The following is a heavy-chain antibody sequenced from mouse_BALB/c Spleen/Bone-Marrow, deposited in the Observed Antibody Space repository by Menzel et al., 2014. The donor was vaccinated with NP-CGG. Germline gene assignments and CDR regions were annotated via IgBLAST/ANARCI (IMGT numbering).Heavy chain of an antibody. J-gene: IGHJ4*01. CDR1: GYSFTSYY. Sequence: VQLQQSGAELVKPGASVKLPCKASGYSFTSYYMYWVKQRPGQGLEWIGGINPSNGGTNFNEKFKSKATLTVDKSSSTAYMQRSSLTSEDSAVYYCTRYDHDALYAMDYWGQGTSVTASS. CDR2: INPSNGGT. CDR3: TRYDHDALYAMDY. D-gene: IGHD2-3*01. V-gene: IGHV1S81*02.